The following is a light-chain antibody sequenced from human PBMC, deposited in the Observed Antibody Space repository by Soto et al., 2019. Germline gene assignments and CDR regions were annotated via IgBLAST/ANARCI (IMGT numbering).Light chain of an antibody. J-gene: IGLJ1*01. CDR3: QSYDSSLSGSV. V-gene: IGLV2-14*02. CDR1: ISDVGSSGP. CDR2: EGS. Sequence: QSALTQPASVSGSPGQSITISCSGSISDVGSSGPVSWYQHHPGQVPKLIIYEGSRRPSGVPDRFSGSRSGTSASLAITGLQAEDEADYYCQSYDSSLSGSVFGTGTKVTVL.